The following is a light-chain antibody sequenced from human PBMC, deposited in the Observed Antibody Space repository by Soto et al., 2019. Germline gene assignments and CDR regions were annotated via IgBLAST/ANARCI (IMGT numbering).Light chain of an antibody. V-gene: IGLV1-51*01. J-gene: IGLJ7*01. CDR2: DND. CDR3: GTWDSSLDAGV. Sequence: QSVLTQPPSVSAAPGQTVTISCSGSNSNIGSNSVSWYQQLPGTAPKLLIYDNDKRPSEIPDRFSGSRSGTSATLGIAGLQTGDEAEYYCGTWDSSLDAGVFGGGTQLTVL. CDR1: NSNIGSNS.